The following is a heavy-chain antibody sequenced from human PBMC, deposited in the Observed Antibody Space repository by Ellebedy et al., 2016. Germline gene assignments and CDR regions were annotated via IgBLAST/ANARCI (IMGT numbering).Heavy chain of an antibody. J-gene: IGHJ4*02. CDR3: AREGNGDYYDS. CDR1: GFTFSSYG. CDR2: ISYDGSNK. Sequence: GGSLRLSXAASGFTFSSYGMHWVRQAPGKGLEWVAVISYDGSNKYYADSVKGRFTISRDNAKNSLYLQMNSLRAEDTAVYYCAREGNGDYYDSWGQGTLVTVSS. V-gene: IGHV3-30*03. D-gene: IGHD3-22*01.